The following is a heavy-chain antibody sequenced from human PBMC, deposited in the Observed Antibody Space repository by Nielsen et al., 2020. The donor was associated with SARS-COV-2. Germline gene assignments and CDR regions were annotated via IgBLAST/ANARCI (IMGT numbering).Heavy chain of an antibody. Sequence: GGSLRLSCAASGFTFSSYSMNWVRQAPGKGLEWVSSISSSNSYIYYADSVKGRFTISRDNAKNSLYLQMNSLRAEDTAVYYCARDTHYYDSSGYYAPPYYYYGMDVWGQGTTVTVSS. D-gene: IGHD3-22*01. CDR3: ARDTHYYDSSGYYAPPYYYYGMDV. CDR1: GFTFSSYS. J-gene: IGHJ6*02. CDR2: ISSSNSYI. V-gene: IGHV3-21*01.